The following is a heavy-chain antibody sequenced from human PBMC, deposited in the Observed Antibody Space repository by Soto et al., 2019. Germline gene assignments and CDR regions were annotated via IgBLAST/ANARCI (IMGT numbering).Heavy chain of an antibody. Sequence: LRLSCTASGFTFSSYAMHWVRQAPGKGLEWVAFISYEASNKYYADSVKGRFTISRDNSKNTLYLQMDSLRAEDTAVYYCARESPDYFFDYWGQGTLVTVSS. CDR2: ISYEASNK. V-gene: IGHV3-30-3*01. CDR1: GFTFSSYA. CDR3: ARESPDYFFDY. J-gene: IGHJ4*02.